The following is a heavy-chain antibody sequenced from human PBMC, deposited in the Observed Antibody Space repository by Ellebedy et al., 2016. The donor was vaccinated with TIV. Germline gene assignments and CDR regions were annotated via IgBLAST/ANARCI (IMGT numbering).Heavy chain of an antibody. D-gene: IGHD6-13*01. Sequence: GGSLRLXXAASGFRFSSFGMHWLRQAPGKGLEWVAIISYDGSKYFADSVKGRFTISRDNSKNTLYLQMNSLRAEDTAVYYCARDPPGIAATSTFNWGQGTLVTVSS. V-gene: IGHV3-30*03. CDR1: GFRFSSFG. CDR2: ISYDGSK. J-gene: IGHJ1*01. CDR3: ARDPPGIAATSTFN.